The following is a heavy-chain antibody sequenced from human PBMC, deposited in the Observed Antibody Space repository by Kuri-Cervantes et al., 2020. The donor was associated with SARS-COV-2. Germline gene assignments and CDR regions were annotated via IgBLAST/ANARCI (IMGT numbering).Heavy chain of an antibody. CDR3: ARVGSRFLEWLLPDDAFDI. CDR2: ISAYNGNT. Sequence: ASVKVSCKASGYTFTSYGISWVRQAPGQGLEWMGWISAYNGNTNYAQKLQGRVTMTTDTSTSTAYMELRSLRSDDTAVYYCARVGSRFLEWLLPDDAFDIWGQGTRVTVSS. D-gene: IGHD3-3*01. J-gene: IGHJ3*02. CDR1: GYTFTSYG. V-gene: IGHV1-18*01.